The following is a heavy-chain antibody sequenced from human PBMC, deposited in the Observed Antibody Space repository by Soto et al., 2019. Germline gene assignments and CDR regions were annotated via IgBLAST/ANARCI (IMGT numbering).Heavy chain of an antibody. J-gene: IGHJ3*02. D-gene: IGHD5-12*01. Sequence: SETLSLTCTVSGGSISSSSYYWGWIRQPPGKGLEWIGSIYYSGSTYYNPSLKSRVTISVDTSKNQFSLKLSSVTAADTAVYYCASIRGYSGYDAFDIWGQGTMVTVSS. CDR2: IYYSGST. CDR1: GGSISSSSYY. V-gene: IGHV4-39*01. CDR3: ASIRGYSGYDAFDI.